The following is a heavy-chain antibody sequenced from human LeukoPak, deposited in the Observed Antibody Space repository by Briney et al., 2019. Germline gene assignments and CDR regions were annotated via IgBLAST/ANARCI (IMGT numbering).Heavy chain of an antibody. V-gene: IGHV4-34*01. CDR3: ARVDPDTPPGDYYDSSGYRAEYFQH. Sequence: SETLSLTSAVYCGSFSDYYRSWIRQPPREGVELIGISNSSGCIYYKPSLKGRVTISVDTSKNQFSLKLSSVTAADTAVYYCARVDPDTPPGDYYDSSGYRAEYFQHWGEGTLVTVSS. D-gene: IGHD3-22*01. CDR2: SNSSGCI. CDR1: CGSFSDYY. J-gene: IGHJ1*01.